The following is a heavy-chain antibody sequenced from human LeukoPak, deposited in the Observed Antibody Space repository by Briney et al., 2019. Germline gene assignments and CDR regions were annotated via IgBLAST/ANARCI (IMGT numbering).Heavy chain of an antibody. D-gene: IGHD2-15*01. CDR3: ARGYCSGGSCSPYGAFDI. J-gene: IGHJ3*02. V-gene: IGHV3-30-3*01. Sequence: GGSLRLSCAASGFTFSSYAMHWVRQAPGKGLEWVAVISYDGSNKYYADSVKGRFTISRDNSKNTLYLQMNSLRAEDTAVYYCARGYCSGGSCSPYGAFDIWGQGTMVTVSS. CDR2: ISYDGSNK. CDR1: GFTFSSYA.